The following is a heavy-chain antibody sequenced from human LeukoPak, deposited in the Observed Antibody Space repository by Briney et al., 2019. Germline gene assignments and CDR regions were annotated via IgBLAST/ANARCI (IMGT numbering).Heavy chain of an antibody. Sequence: SETLSLTCAVYGVSFSGYYWSWIRQPPGKGLEWIGEINHSGSTNYNPSLKSRVTISVDTSKNQFSLKLSSVTAADTAVYYCARVGNYDYVWGSYRPSYYFDYWGQGTLVTVSS. V-gene: IGHV4-34*01. CDR3: ARVGNYDYVWGSYRPSYYFDY. J-gene: IGHJ4*02. D-gene: IGHD3-16*02. CDR2: INHSGST. CDR1: GVSFSGYY.